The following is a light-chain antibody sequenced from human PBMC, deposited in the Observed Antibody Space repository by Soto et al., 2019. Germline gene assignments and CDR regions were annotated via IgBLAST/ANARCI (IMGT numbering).Light chain of an antibody. Sequence: EVMLTHSPGTLSLTPGERATLSCRASQSGSSSYLGWYQQKPGQAPRLLIYGASSRATGIPDRFSGSGSGTDFTLTISSLEPEDSAVYYCQQYGSSTWTFGKGAK. CDR1: QSGSSSY. CDR3: QQYGSSTWT. V-gene: IGKV3-20*01. CDR2: GAS. J-gene: IGKJ1*01.